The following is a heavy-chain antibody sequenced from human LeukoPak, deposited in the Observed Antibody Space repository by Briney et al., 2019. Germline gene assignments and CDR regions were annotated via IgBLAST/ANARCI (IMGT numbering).Heavy chain of an antibody. Sequence: GGSLRLSCAASGFTFSSYGMHWVRQAPGKGLEWVAFIGYDGSNKYYADSMKGRFTISRDNSKNTLYLQMNSLRAEDTAVYYCTTFSPRLLGYWGQGTLVTVSS. CDR2: IGYDGSNK. CDR3: TTFSPRLLGY. CDR1: GFTFSSYG. V-gene: IGHV3-30*02. D-gene: IGHD2-21*01. J-gene: IGHJ4*02.